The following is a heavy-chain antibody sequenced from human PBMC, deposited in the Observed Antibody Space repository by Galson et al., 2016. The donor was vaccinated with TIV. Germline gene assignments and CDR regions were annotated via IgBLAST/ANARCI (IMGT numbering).Heavy chain of an antibody. CDR3: ARMPSSMDF. V-gene: IGHV5-51*01. CDR2: IYPDDSDT. D-gene: IGHD2-2*01. Sequence: QSGAEVKKPGESLKISCKGSGYKFTSYWIAWVRQMPGKGLEWMGSIYPDDSDTRYSPSFQGQITISADKSITTAYLQWSSLKASDTPMYYCARMPSSMDFWGKGTTVTASS. J-gene: IGHJ6*03. CDR1: GYKFTSYW.